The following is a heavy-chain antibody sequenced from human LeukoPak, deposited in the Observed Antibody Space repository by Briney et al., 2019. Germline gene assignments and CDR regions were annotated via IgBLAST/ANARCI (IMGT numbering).Heavy chain of an antibody. CDR1: GGSISSGAYS. Sequence: PSETLSLTCAVSGGSISSGAYSWRWIRQPPGKGLEWIGYIYHSGSTYYNPSLKSRVTISVDTSKNQFSLKLSSVTAADTAVYYCAREAMTTVTSTGYYFDYWGQGTLVTVSS. D-gene: IGHD4-11*01. CDR3: AREAMTTVTSTGYYFDY. V-gene: IGHV4-30-2*05. J-gene: IGHJ4*02. CDR2: IYHSGST.